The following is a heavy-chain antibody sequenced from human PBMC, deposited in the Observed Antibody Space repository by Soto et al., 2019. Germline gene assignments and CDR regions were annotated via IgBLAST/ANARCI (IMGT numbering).Heavy chain of an antibody. CDR3: ARVPTIFGVVTTYNGMDV. CDR2: IYSGGST. Sequence: EVQLVESGGGLIQPGGSLRLSCAASGFTVSSNYMSWVRQAPGKGLEWVSVIYSGGSTNYADSVKGRFTISRDNSKTTLYLQSNGPRAEETAVYYCARVPTIFGVVTTYNGMDVRCQGTTVTVSS. CDR1: GFTVSSNY. D-gene: IGHD3-3*01. J-gene: IGHJ6*02. V-gene: IGHV3-53*01.